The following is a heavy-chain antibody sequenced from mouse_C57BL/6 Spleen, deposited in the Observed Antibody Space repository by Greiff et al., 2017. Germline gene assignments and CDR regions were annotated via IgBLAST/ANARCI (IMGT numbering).Heavy chain of an antibody. V-gene: IGHV5-9-1*02. D-gene: IGHD2-3*01. CDR1: GFTFSSYA. CDR3: TRDGDGYYENWYFDV. CDR2: ISSGGDYI. J-gene: IGHJ1*03. Sequence: EVKLVESGEGLVKPGGSLKLSCAASGFTFSSYAMSWVRQTPEKRLEWVAYISSGGDYIYYADTVKGRFTISRDNARNTLYLQMSSMKSEDTAMYYCTRDGDGYYENWYFDVWGTGTTVTVSS.